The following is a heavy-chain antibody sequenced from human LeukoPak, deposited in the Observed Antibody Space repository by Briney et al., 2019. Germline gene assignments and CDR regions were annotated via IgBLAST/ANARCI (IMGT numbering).Heavy chain of an antibody. CDR1: GGSFSSYA. CDR3: ARDPARYFEPYYFDY. CDR2: IVPIFGTA. J-gene: IGHJ4*02. V-gene: IGHV1-69*06. Sequence: SVKVSCKASGGSFSSYAISWVRQAPGQGLEWMGGIVPIFGTANYAQKFQGRVTITADKSTSTAYMELSSLRSEDTAVYYCARDPARYFEPYYFDYWGQGTLVTVSS. D-gene: IGHD3-9*01.